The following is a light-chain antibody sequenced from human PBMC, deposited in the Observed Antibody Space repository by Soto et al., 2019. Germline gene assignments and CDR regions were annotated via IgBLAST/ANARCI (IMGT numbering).Light chain of an antibody. CDR1: GSDIGSYNF. CDR3: YSYTSSSTYV. Sequence: QSALTQPASVSGSPGQSITISCTGTGSDIGSYNFVSWYQHHPGKAPKLMIYEVSNRPSGVSDRFSGSKSDNTASLSISGLQAEDEGDYYCYSYTSSSTYVFGTGTKLTVL. CDR2: EVS. J-gene: IGLJ1*01. V-gene: IGLV2-14*01.